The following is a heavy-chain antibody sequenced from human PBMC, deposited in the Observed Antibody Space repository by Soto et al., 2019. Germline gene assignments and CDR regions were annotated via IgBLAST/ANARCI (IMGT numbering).Heavy chain of an antibody. Sequence: QVQLVQSGAEVKKPGASVKVSCKVSGYTLTELSMHWVRQAPGKGLEWMGGFDPEDGETIYAQKFQGRVTMTEDTSTDKAYMELSSLRSEDTAVDYCATDFSAQLVPYNAFDIWGQGTMVTVSS. CDR3: ATDFSAQLVPYNAFDI. J-gene: IGHJ3*02. D-gene: IGHD6-13*01. V-gene: IGHV1-24*01. CDR2: FDPEDGET. CDR1: GYTLTELS.